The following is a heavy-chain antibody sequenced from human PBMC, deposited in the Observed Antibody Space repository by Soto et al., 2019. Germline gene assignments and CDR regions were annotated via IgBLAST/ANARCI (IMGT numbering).Heavy chain of an antibody. CDR3: ANGGAVYGMDV. Sequence: DVQLVESGGGLVQPGRSLRLSCAASGFTFDDYAMHWVRQAPGKGLEWVSGISWNSGSIGYADSVKGRFTISRDNAKNSLYLQMNSLRAEDTALYYCANGGAVYGMDVWGQGTTVTVSS. J-gene: IGHJ6*02. CDR2: ISWNSGSI. V-gene: IGHV3-9*01. D-gene: IGHD2-15*01. CDR1: GFTFDDYA.